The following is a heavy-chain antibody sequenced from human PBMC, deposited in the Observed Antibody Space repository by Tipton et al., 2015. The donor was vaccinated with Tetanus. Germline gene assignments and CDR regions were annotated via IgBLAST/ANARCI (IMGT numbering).Heavy chain of an antibody. CDR1: RGPISSYY. CDR3: ARGITDGYNRRFDY. D-gene: IGHD5-24*01. J-gene: IGHJ4*02. V-gene: IGHV4-4*07. Sequence: TLSLTCSASRGPISSYYWSWIRQPAGKGLEWIGHISNGNPDYAPSLKSRVTLSVDTSKNEFSLRLRSVTAADTGVYYCARGITDGYNRRFDYWGQGTLVAVSP. CDR2: ISNGNP.